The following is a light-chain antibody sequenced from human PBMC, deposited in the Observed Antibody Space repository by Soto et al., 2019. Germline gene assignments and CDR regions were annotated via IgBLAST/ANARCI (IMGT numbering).Light chain of an antibody. J-gene: IGKJ5*01. Sequence: EIVLTQSPGTLSLSPGERATLSCRASQSVSSSYLAWYQQKPGQAPRLLIYGASSRATGIPDMFSGSGSGTAFTLTRSRLEPEDFAVYYCQQYGSSPITFGQGTRLEIK. CDR1: QSVSSSY. CDR3: QQYGSSPIT. CDR2: GAS. V-gene: IGKV3-20*01.